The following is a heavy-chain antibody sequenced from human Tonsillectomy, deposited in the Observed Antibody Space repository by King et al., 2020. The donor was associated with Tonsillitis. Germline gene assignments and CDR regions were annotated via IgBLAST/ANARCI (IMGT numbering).Heavy chain of an antibody. D-gene: IGHD2-8*01. CDR1: GSIFRHAW. V-gene: IGHV3-15*01. J-gene: IGHJ4*01. CDR3: TTAYTRFCNKGVCQPFAH. CDR2: VKANADGGTI. Sequence: VQLVESGGDLVKPGGSLRLSCAASGSIFRHAWMSWVRQAPGRGLEWLGRVKANADGGTIDYGAPAKGRFFITRDDSRDTVYLQMNSLQPGDTAVYYWTTAYTRFCNKGVCQPFAHGGQGTLGTVSS.